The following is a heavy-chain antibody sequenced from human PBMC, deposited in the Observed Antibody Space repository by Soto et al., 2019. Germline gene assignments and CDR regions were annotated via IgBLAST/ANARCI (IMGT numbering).Heavy chain of an antibody. D-gene: IGHD2-15*01. V-gene: IGHV4-4*07. CDR1: GGSISNYY. CDR3: ARASVGPPGGGSWIMPFDF. J-gene: IGHJ4*02. Sequence: PSETLSLTCSVSGGSISNYYWSWIRQSAEKGLEWIGRIFPGGSTNYNPSLKSRVTMSVDTSKNHFSLRLTSVTAADTAVYYCARASVGPPGGGSWIMPFDFWGQGTRVTVS. CDR2: IFPGGST.